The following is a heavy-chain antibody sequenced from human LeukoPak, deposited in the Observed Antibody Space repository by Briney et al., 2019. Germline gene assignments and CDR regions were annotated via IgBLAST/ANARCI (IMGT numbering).Heavy chain of an antibody. D-gene: IGHD3-9*01. Sequence: PSETLSLTCAVSGGSISSSNWWSWVRQPPGKGLEWIGEIYHSGSTNYNPSLKSRVTISVDKSKNQFSLKLSSVTAADTAVYYCARNYDILTGSNWFDPWGQGTLVAVSS. V-gene: IGHV4-4*02. CDR3: ARNYDILTGSNWFDP. CDR2: IYHSGST. J-gene: IGHJ5*02. CDR1: GGSISSSNW.